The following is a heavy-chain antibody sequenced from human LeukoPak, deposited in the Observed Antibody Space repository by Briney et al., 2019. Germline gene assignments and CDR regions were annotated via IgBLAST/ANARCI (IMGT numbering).Heavy chain of an antibody. CDR3: ARGIAVAGTYYYYYMDV. D-gene: IGHD6-19*01. CDR1: GFTFSSYE. Sequence: GGSLRLSCAASGFTFSSYEMNWVRQAPGKGLEWVATINQDGGVKYYVDSVKGRFTISRDNAQNSLYLQMNSLRAEDTAVYYCARGIAVAGTYYYYYMDVWGKGTTVTISS. J-gene: IGHJ6*03. V-gene: IGHV3-7*01. CDR2: INQDGGVK.